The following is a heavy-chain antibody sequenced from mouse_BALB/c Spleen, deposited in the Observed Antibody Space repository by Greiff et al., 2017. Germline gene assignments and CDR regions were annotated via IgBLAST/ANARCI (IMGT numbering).Heavy chain of an antibody. V-gene: IGHV1-39*01. J-gene: IGHJ4*01. D-gene: IGHD2-4*01. Sequence: EVQLVESGPELEKPGASVKISCKASGYSFTGYNMNWVKQSNGKSLEWIGNIDPYYGGTSYNQKFKGKATLTVDKSSSTAYMQLKSLTSEDSAVYYCARGRGITTREGYAMDYWGQGTSVTVSS. CDR2: IDPYYGGT. CDR3: ARGRGITTREGYAMDY. CDR1: GYSFTGYN.